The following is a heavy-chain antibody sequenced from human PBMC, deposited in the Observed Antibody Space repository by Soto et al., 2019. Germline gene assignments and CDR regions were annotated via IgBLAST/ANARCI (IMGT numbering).Heavy chain of an antibody. V-gene: IGHV6-1*01. CDR1: GGSVSSSSYY. Sequence: SETLSLTCTVSGGSVSSSSYYWGWVRQPPGKGFEWLGRTYYRFKWYNVYAVSVKSRITINPDTSKNQFSLQLNSVTPEDTAVYYCARVPRAAYGMDVWGQGTTVTVSS. CDR2: TYYRFKWYN. J-gene: IGHJ6*02. CDR3: ARVPRAAYGMDV. D-gene: IGHD6-25*01.